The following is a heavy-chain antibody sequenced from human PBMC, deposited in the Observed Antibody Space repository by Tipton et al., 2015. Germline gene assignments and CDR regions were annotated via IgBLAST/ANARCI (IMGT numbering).Heavy chain of an antibody. CDR2: LIPLSAAP. CDR3: AGTTSITPHWYFDL. CDR1: GGSFSSFP. D-gene: IGHD1-1*01. Sequence: QSGAEVKKPGSSVNVSCRASGGSFSSFPISWVRQAPGQGLEWMGGLIPLSAAPNYAQSFQARVTINADESRNTIYMELSSLRPDDTAVYYCAGTTSITPHWYFDLWGRGTLVTVSS. V-gene: IGHV1-69*01. J-gene: IGHJ2*01.